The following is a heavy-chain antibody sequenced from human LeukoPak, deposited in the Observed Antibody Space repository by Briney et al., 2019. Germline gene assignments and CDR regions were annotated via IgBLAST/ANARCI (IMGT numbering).Heavy chain of an antibody. CDR2: IWYDGSNR. CDR1: GFTFSSYG. V-gene: IGHV3-33*06. CDR3: AKDFFGSGSYYNEGDWFDP. J-gene: IGHJ5*02. D-gene: IGHD3-10*01. Sequence: GGSLRLSCAASGFTFSSYGMHWVRQAPGKGLEWVAVIWYDGSNRYYADSVKGRFTISRDNSKNTLYLQMNSLRAEDTAVYYCAKDFFGSGSYYNEGDWFDPWGRGTLVTVSS.